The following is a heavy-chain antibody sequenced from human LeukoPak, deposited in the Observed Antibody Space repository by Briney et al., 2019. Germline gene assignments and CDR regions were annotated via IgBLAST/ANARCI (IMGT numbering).Heavy chain of an antibody. CDR3: ARDMAYYDSSGYYYYFDY. D-gene: IGHD3-22*01. V-gene: IGHV1-69*05. CDR2: IIPIFGTA. CDR1: GGTFSSYA. J-gene: IGHJ4*02. Sequence: ASVKVSCKASGGTFSSYAISWVRQAPGQGLEWMGGIIPIFGTANYAQKFQGRVTITTDESTSTAYMELSSLRSEDTAVYYCARDMAYYDSSGYYYYFDYWGQRTLVTVSS.